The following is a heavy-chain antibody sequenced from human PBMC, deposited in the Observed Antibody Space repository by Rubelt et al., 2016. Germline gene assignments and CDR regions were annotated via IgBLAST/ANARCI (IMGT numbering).Heavy chain of an antibody. CDR2: INHSGST. D-gene: IGHD3-9*01. Sequence: QVQLQESGPGLVKPSETLSLTCTVSGGSISSYYWSWIRQPPGKGLEWIGEINHSGSTNYNPSLKSRVTISVDTAKNQFSLKLSSVTAADTAVYYCARAIDMDVWGQGTTVTVSS. CDR1: GGSISSYY. CDR3: ARAIDMDV. V-gene: IGHV4-59*12. J-gene: IGHJ6*02.